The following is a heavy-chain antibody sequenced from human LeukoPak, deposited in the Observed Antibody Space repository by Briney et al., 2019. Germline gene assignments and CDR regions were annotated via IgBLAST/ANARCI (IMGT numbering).Heavy chain of an antibody. CDR3: AKDPPSYSSGWLAGAFDI. CDR2: ISSSGSTI. D-gene: IGHD6-19*01. V-gene: IGHV3-11*04. Sequence: GGSLRLSCAASGFTFSDYYMSWIRQAPGKGLEWVSYISSSGSTIYYADSVKGRFTISRDNAKNSLYLQMNSLRAEDTAVYYCAKDPPSYSSGWLAGAFDIWGQGTMVTVSS. CDR1: GFTFSDYY. J-gene: IGHJ3*02.